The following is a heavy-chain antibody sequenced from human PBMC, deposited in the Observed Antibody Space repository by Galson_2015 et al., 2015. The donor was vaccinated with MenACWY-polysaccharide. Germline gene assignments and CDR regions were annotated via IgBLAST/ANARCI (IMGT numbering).Heavy chain of an antibody. CDR3: ARVTYADSSGFYGPFDP. J-gene: IGHJ5*02. CDR2: ISPNNGRT. Sequence: SVKVSCKASGFPFGVYYLHWVRRAPGQGLQWMGWISPNNGRTNYAQNFQGRVTLTRDMSISTAYMELSRLTSDDTAVYYCARVTYADSSGFYGPFDPWGQGTLVTVSS. CDR1: GFPFGVYY. D-gene: IGHD3-22*01. V-gene: IGHV1-2*02.